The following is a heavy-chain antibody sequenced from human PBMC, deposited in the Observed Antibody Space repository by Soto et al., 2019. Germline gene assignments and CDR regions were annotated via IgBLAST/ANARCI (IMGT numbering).Heavy chain of an antibody. J-gene: IGHJ5*02. V-gene: IGHV4-61*01. Sequence: QVQLQESGPGLVQPSETLSLTCTVSGGAVSSGSYYWSWIRQPPGKGLEWIGFIYYNGNTNHNPCLKTRVXXPXDXXKTQFPLKLRSGTAAGTAVYYCARGAAGTFAWSDPWGQGTLVTVSS. CDR3: ARGAAGTFAWSDP. CDR1: GGAVSSGSYY. CDR2: IYYNGNT. D-gene: IGHD3-16*01.